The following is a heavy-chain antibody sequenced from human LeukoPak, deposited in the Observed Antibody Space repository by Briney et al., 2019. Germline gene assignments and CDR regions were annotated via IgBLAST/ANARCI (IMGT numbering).Heavy chain of an antibody. D-gene: IGHD5-24*01. V-gene: IGHV3-21*01. J-gene: IGHJ4*02. CDR3: ARGGRWLQFVFFDY. CDR1: GFTFSNAW. Sequence: GGSLRLSCAASGFTFSNAWMSWVRQAPGKGLEWVSSISSSSSYIYYADSVKGRFTISRDNAKNSLYLQMNSLRAEDTAVYYCARGGRWLQFVFFDYWGQGTLVTVSS. CDR2: ISSSSSYI.